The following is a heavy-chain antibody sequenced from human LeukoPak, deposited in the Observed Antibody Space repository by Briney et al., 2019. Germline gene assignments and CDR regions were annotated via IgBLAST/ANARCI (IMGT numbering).Heavy chain of an antibody. D-gene: IGHD5-18*01. CDR1: GYSFTSYW. CDR3: AREEGTAMVSYFDY. J-gene: IGHJ4*02. V-gene: IGHV5-10-1*01. Sequence: GESLKISCKGSGYSFTSYWISWVRQMPGKGLEWMGRIDPTDSYTNYSPSLQGHVTISAGKSISTAYLQWSSLKGSDTAVYYCAREEGTAMVSYFDYWGQGTLVTVSS. CDR2: IDPTDSYT.